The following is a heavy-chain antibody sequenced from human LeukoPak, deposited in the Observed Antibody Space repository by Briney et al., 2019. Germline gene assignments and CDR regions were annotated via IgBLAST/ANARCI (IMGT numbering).Heavy chain of an antibody. CDR3: ARDPYSNYPFDY. CDR1: GGIFSSYT. V-gene: IGHV1-69*04. Sequence: SSVKVSCKASGGIFSSYTISWVRQAPGQGLEWMGRIIPILGIANYAQKFQGRVTITADKSTSTAYMELSSLRSEDTAVYYCARDPYSNYPFDYWGQGTLVTVSS. D-gene: IGHD4-11*01. J-gene: IGHJ4*02. CDR2: IIPILGIA.